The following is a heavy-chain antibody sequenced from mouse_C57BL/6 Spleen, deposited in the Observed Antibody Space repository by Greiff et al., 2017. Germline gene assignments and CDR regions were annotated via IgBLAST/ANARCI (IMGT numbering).Heavy chain of an antibody. D-gene: IGHD2-12*01. J-gene: IGHJ1*03. Sequence: VQLQQSGPELVKPGASVKISCKASGYSFTGYYMNWVKQSPEKSLEWIGEINPSTGGTTYNQTFKAKATLTVDKSSSTAYMQLKGLTSEDSAVDYCARGGYYSPFDVWGTGTTVTVSA. CDR3: ARGGYYSPFDV. CDR1: GYSFTGYY. V-gene: IGHV1-42*01. CDR2: INPSTGGT.